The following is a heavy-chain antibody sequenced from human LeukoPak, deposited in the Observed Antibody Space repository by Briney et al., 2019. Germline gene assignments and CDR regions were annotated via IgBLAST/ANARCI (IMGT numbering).Heavy chain of an antibody. Sequence: ASVKVSCKASGYTFTGYYMHWVRQAPGQGLEWMGRINPSGGSTSYAQKFQGRVTMTRDTSTSTVYMELSSLRSEDTAVYYWARGSGGLNFDYGGQGTLVTVSS. V-gene: IGHV1-46*01. J-gene: IGHJ4*02. CDR3: ARGSGGLNFDY. D-gene: IGHD3-16*01. CDR2: INPSGGST. CDR1: GYTFTGYY.